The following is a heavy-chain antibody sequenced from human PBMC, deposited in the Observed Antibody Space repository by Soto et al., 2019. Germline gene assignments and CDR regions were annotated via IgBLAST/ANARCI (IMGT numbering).Heavy chain of an antibody. J-gene: IGHJ4*02. CDR3: VTTRDGTTFFPH. CDR1: GYTFNSFW. D-gene: IGHD1-7*01. V-gene: IGHV5-51*01. CDR2: MFPWTSDT. Sequence: GESLKISCKGSGYTFNSFWIGWVRQMPGEGLEWMGLMFPWTSDTRYSPSFQGHVSISVDRSTGTGYLQWNSLKAPDTAMYYCVTTRDGTTFFPHWGQGTPVTVSS.